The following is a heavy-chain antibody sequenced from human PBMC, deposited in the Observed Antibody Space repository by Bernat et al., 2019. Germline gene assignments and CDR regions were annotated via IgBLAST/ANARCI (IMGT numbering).Heavy chain of an antibody. D-gene: IGHD2-8*02. V-gene: IGHV4-30-4*01. CDR2: IDYSGST. Sequence: QVLLQESGPGLVKPSQTLSLTCIVSGGSISTPGYYWSWIRQPPGKGLEWIGYIDYSGSTYYNPSLKSRVSISVDTSKNQFSLKLRSVTAADTAVYYCARLTDKSDYWGQGTLVTVSS. CDR3: ARLTDKSDY. J-gene: IGHJ4*02. CDR1: GGSISTPGYY.